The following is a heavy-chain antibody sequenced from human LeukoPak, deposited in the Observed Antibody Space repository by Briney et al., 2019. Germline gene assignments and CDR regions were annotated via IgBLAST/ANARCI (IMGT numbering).Heavy chain of an antibody. Sequence: ASVKVSCKASGYTFTSYDINWVRQATGQGLEWMGWMNPDSDYTGYAQKFQGRVTMTRNTSISTAYMELSSLRSEDTTVYYCARGGAVTTPLGYYYYYMDVWGKGTTVTVSS. J-gene: IGHJ6*03. CDR1: GYTFTSYD. V-gene: IGHV1-8*01. CDR3: ARGGAVTTPLGYYYYYMDV. D-gene: IGHD4-11*01. CDR2: MNPDSDYT.